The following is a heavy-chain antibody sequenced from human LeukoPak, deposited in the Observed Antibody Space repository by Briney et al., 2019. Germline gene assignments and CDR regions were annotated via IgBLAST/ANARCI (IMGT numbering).Heavy chain of an antibody. J-gene: IGHJ5*02. D-gene: IGHD3-9*01. Sequence: SETLSLTCTVSGGSISSYYWSWIRQPPGKGLEWIGYIFYSGSTNYNPSLKSRVTISVDTSKNQFSLKLSSVTAADTAVYYCARHYGNDILTESGFDPWGQGTLVTVSS. CDR3: ARHYGNDILTESGFDP. CDR1: GGSISSYY. V-gene: IGHV4-59*01. CDR2: IFYSGST.